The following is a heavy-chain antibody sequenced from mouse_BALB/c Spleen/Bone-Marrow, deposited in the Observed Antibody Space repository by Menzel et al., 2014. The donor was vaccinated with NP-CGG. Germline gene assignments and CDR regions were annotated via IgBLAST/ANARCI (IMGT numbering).Heavy chain of an antibody. D-gene: IGHD1-1*01. V-gene: IGHV1-4*01. CDR2: INPNSDNI. CDR3: CREGYCSWFAY. Sequence: VQLQQSGAELARPGASVKISCKASGYTFTYYTMYWVKQRPGQGLEWIGDINPNSDNINYNQKFKDKATLTADKSSSTAYMQLSSLTSEDSAVYYCCREGYCSWFAYWGQGTLVTVSA. J-gene: IGHJ3*01. CDR1: GYTFTYYT.